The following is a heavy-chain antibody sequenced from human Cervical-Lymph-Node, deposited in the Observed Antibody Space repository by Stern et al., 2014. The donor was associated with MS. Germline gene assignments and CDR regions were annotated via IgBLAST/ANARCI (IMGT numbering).Heavy chain of an antibody. CDR1: GGTFSSYA. CDR2: IIPSFGPA. Sequence: VQLVESGAEVKKPGSSVKVSCKASGGTFSSYAFSWVRQAPGQGLEWMGAIIPSFGPASTARNFQGRVAISTNDSTGTSCMELRGLRSEDTAVYYCARGAGYYSGLDVWGQGTTVTVSS. V-gene: IGHV1-69*01. CDR3: ARGAGYYSGLDV. J-gene: IGHJ6*02.